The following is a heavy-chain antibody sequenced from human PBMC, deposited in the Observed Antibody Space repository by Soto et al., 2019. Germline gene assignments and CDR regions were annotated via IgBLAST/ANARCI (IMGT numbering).Heavy chain of an antibody. CDR3: ARNYYDSSGYHYYFDY. J-gene: IGHJ4*02. D-gene: IGHD3-22*01. Sequence: SVKVSCKASGGTFSSYTISWVRQAPGQGLEWMGRIIPILGIANYAQKFQGRVTITADKSTSTAYMELSSLRSEDTAVYYCARNYYDSSGYHYYFDYWGQGTLVTVSS. V-gene: IGHV1-69*02. CDR2: IIPILGIA. CDR1: GGTFSSYT.